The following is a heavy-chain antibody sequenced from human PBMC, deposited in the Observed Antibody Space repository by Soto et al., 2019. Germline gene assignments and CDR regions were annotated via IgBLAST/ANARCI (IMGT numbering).Heavy chain of an antibody. J-gene: IGHJ6*02. CDR1: GGTFSSYA. CDR2: IIPIFGTA. Sequence: QVQLVQSGAEVKKPGSSVKVSCKASGGTFSSYAISWVRQAPGQGLEWMGGIIPIFGTANYAQKFQGRVRIPADESTSTAYMGVSGLRSEDRAVYYCARGFGAVNHVVVVPASTLYYYCGMDVWGQGTTVTVSS. V-gene: IGHV1-69*01. D-gene: IGHD2-15*01. CDR3: ARGFGAVNHVVVVPASTLYYYCGMDV.